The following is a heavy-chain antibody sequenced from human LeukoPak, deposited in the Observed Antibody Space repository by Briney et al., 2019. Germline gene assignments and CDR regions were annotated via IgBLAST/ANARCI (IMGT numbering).Heavy chain of an antibody. V-gene: IGHV3-33*01. CDR1: GFTFRSYG. Sequence: QAGRSLRLSCAASGFTFRSYGMHWVRQAPGKGLEWVAVIWYDGSNKYYADSVKGRFTISRDNSKNTLYLQMNSLRAEDTAVYYCARAPGKQWLGNWFDPWGQGTLVTVSS. D-gene: IGHD6-19*01. CDR2: IWYDGSNK. CDR3: ARAPGKQWLGNWFDP. J-gene: IGHJ5*02.